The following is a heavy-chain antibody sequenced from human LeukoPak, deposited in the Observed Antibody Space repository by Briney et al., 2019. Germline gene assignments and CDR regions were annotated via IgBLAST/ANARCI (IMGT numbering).Heavy chain of an antibody. V-gene: IGHV4-59*01. Sequence: PSETLSLTCTVSGGSTSSYYWSWIRQPPGKGLEWIGYIYYSGSTNYNPSLKSRVTISVDTSKNQFSLRLTSVTAADTAVYYCARGVPEYYDFWSGYFYYFDYWGQGTLVTVSS. CDR2: IYYSGST. D-gene: IGHD3-3*01. CDR3: ARGVPEYYDFWSGYFYYFDY. J-gene: IGHJ4*02. CDR1: GGSTSSYY.